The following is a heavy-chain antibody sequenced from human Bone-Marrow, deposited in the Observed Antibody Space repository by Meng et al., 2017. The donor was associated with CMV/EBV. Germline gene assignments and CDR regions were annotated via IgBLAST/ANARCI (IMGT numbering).Heavy chain of an antibody. CDR1: GFTFSDYY. Sequence: GGSLRLSCAASGFTFSDYYMSWIRQAPGKGLEWVSYISGSGSSIYYADSVKGRFTISRDNAKNSLFLQMNSLRAEDTALYYCARYSGNFYYHGMDVWGLGTTVTVYS. D-gene: IGHD1-26*01. CDR2: ISGSGSSI. V-gene: IGHV3-11*01. J-gene: IGHJ6*02. CDR3: ARYSGNFYYHGMDV.